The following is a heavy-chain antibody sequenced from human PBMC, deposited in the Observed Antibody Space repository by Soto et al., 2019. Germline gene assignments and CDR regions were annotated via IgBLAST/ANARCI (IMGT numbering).Heavy chain of an antibody. CDR1: GFTFSSYG. CDR3: ARGNWNYYFAY. CDR2: IWYDGSNK. Sequence: QVQLVESGGGVVQPGRSLRLSCAASGFTFSSYGMHWVRQAPGKGLEWVAVIWYDGSNKYYADSVKGRFTISRDNSKNTLYLQMNSLRAEDTAVYYCARGNWNYYFAYWGQGTLVTVSS. J-gene: IGHJ4*02. V-gene: IGHV3-33*01. D-gene: IGHD1-7*01.